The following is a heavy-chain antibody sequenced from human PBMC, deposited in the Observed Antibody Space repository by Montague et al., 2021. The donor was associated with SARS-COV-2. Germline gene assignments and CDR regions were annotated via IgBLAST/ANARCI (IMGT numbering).Heavy chain of an antibody. J-gene: IGHJ6*02. CDR3: ARVGVGTMVRGVIPAYYYYGMDV. CDR1: GGSISSGSYY. Sequence: TRSLTCTVTGGSISSGSYYWSWIRQPAGKGLEWIGRIYTSGSTNYNPSLKSRVTISVDTSKNQFSLKLSSVTAADTAVYYCARVGVGTMVRGVIPAYYYYGMDVWGQGTTATVSS. CDR2: IYTSGST. V-gene: IGHV4-61*02. D-gene: IGHD3-10*01.